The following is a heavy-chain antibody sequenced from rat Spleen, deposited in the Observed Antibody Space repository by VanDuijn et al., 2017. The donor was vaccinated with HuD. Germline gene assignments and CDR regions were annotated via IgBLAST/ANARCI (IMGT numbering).Heavy chain of an antibody. CDR2: IRSGGST. J-gene: IGHJ1*01. CDR1: GFSLTSYY. V-gene: IGHV2-65*01. Sequence: QVQLKETGPGLVQPTQTLSITCTVSGFSLTSYYMQWVRQTPGKGLEWMGFIRSGGSTEYNSEFKSRLSISRDTSKNQVFLKMNSLKTEDTGVYYCARGAKLGADWYFDFWGPGTMVTVSS. CDR3: ARGAKLGADWYFDF. D-gene: IGHD5-1*01.